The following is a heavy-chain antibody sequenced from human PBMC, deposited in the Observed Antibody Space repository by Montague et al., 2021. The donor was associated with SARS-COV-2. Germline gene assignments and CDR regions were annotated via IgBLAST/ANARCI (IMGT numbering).Heavy chain of an antibody. Sequence: SLRFSCAASGSTFSTYAMSWVRQAPGKGLEWVSSISKGGESTYYADSVKGRFTISRDNSKNTLYLQVNSLRAEDTAVYFCAKRPPGADNWGQGTPVTVSS. CDR2: ISKGGEST. J-gene: IGHJ4*02. CDR1: GSTFSTYA. V-gene: IGHV3-23*01. CDR3: AKRPPGADN. D-gene: IGHD1-26*01.